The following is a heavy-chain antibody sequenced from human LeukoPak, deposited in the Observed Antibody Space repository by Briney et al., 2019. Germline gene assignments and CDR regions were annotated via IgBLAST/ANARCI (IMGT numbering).Heavy chain of an antibody. Sequence: GGSLRLSCAASGFTFSSYSMNWVRQAPGKGLEWVSSISSSSSYIYYADSVKGRFTISRDNAKNSLYLQMNSLRAEDTAVYYCARDKENGYNDAFDIWGQGTMVTVSS. CDR3: ARDKENGYNDAFDI. CDR2: ISSSSSYI. D-gene: IGHD5-24*01. V-gene: IGHV3-21*01. CDR1: GFTFSSYS. J-gene: IGHJ3*02.